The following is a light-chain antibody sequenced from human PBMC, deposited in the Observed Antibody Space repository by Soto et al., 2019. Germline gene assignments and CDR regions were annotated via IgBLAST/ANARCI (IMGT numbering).Light chain of an antibody. CDR3: QLFGTSLRFT. CDR2: GAS. V-gene: IGKV3-20*01. Sequence: EIDLTQSPGTLSLSPGERATLACRASQSVSNNYLAWYQQKPGQAPRLLVYGASTRAAGIPDRFSGSGSGTDFTLTISRLEPEDFAVYYCQLFGTSLRFTFGPGTKVDVK. J-gene: IGKJ3*01. CDR1: QSVSNNY.